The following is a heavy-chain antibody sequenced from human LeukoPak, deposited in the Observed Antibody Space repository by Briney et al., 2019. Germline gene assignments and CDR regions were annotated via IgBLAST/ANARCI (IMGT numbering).Heavy chain of an antibody. J-gene: IGHJ4*02. Sequence: SETLSLTCAVSGVSIATTNWWSWVRQPPGKGLEWIGEVHLSGATNYNPSLESRVSMSIDKSKNHLSLEVTSVTAADTAIYYCTRESGAFSPFGFWGQGTLLTVSS. CDR2: VHLSGAT. V-gene: IGHV4-4*02. CDR1: GVSIATTNW. CDR3: TRESGAFSPFGF. D-gene: IGHD1-26*01.